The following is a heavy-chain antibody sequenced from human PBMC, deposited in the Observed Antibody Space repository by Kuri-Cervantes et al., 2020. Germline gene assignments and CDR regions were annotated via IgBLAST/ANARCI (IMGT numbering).Heavy chain of an antibody. CDR3: ARWSGTYYDY. Sequence: GGSLRLSCAASGFIFSDFAMHWVRQAPGKGLEWVAVISFDGSNKYYADSVKGRFTISRDNSKNTLFLQMNSLRAEDTAVYYCARWSGTYYDYWGQGTLVTVSS. D-gene: IGHD3-3*01. J-gene: IGHJ4*02. CDR1: GFIFSDFA. CDR2: ISFDGSNK. V-gene: IGHV3-30*14.